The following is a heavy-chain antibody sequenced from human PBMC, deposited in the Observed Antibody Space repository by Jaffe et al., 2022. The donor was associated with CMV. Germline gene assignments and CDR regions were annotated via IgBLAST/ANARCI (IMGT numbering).Heavy chain of an antibody. Sequence: EVQLVESGGGLVKPGGSLRLSCAASGFTFSSYSMNWVRQAPGKGLEWVSSISSSSSYIYYADSVKGRFTISRDNAKNSLYLQMNSLRAEDTAVYYCARDLGDYDFWSGYYIYYYGMDVWGQGTTVTVSS. D-gene: IGHD3-3*01. V-gene: IGHV3-21*01. CDR2: ISSSSSYI. CDR1: GFTFSSYS. CDR3: ARDLGDYDFWSGYYIYYYGMDV. J-gene: IGHJ6*02.